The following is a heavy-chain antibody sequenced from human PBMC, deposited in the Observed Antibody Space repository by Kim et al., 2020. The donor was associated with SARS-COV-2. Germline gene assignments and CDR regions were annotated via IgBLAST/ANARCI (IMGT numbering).Heavy chain of an antibody. CDR3: ARDSTMIVVVISHDAFDI. CDR2: INPNSGGT. V-gene: IGHV1-2*02. CDR1: GYTFTGYY. D-gene: IGHD3-22*01. J-gene: IGHJ3*02. Sequence: ASVKVSCKASGYTFTGYYMHWVRQAPGQGLEWMGWINPNSGGTNYAQKFQGRVTMTRDTSISTAYMELSRLRSDDTAVYYCARDSTMIVVVISHDAFDIWGQGTMVTVSS.